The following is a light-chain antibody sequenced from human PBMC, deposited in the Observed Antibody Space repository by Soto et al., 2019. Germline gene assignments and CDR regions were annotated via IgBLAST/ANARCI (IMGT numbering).Light chain of an antibody. CDR2: GAS. CDR3: QQYGSSPPIT. J-gene: IGKJ5*01. Sequence: EIVLTQSPGTPSLSPGERATLSCRASQSFSSSYLAWYQQTPGQAPRLLIYGASSRATGIPDRFSGSGSGTDFTLTISRLEPEDFAVYYCQQYGSSPPITFGQGTRLEIK. CDR1: QSFSSSY. V-gene: IGKV3-20*01.